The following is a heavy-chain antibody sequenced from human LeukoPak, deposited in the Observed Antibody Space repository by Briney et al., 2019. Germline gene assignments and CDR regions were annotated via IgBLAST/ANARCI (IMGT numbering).Heavy chain of an antibody. V-gene: IGHV4-31*03. CDR2: IYYSGST. CDR3: ARQTPFNYYGMDA. Sequence: PSETLSLTCTVSGGSISSGGYYWSWIRQHPGKGLEWIGYIYYSGSTYYNPSLKSRVTISVDTSKNQFSLKLSSVTAADTAVYYCARQTPFNYYGMDAWGQGTTVTVSS. CDR1: GGSISSGGYY. J-gene: IGHJ6*02.